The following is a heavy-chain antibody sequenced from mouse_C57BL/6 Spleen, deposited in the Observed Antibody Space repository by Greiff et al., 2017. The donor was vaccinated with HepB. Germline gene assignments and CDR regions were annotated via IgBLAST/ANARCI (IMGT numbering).Heavy chain of an antibody. CDR3: ARRDYYGSSPLWYFDV. D-gene: IGHD1-1*01. CDR2: ILPGSGST. CDR1: GYTFTGYW. Sequence: LVESGAELMKPGASVKLSCKATGYTFTGYWIEWVKQRPGHGLEWIGEILPGSGSTNYNEKFKGKATFTADTSSNTAYMQLSSLTTEDSAIYYCARRDYYGSSPLWYFDVWGTGTTVTVSS. J-gene: IGHJ1*03. V-gene: IGHV1-9*01.